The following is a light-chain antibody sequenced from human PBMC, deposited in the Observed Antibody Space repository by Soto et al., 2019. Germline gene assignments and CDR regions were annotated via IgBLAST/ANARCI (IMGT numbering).Light chain of an antibody. CDR3: SSYTSSGTLEV. CDR2: DVS. CDR1: SSDVAGYNY. Sequence: QSVLTQPASVSGSPGQSITISCTGTSSDVAGYNYVSWYQQHPGKAPKLMIYDVSNRPSGVSNRFSGSNSGNTASLTISGLQAEDEADYYCSSYTSSGTLEVFGTGTKLTVL. V-gene: IGLV2-14*01. J-gene: IGLJ1*01.